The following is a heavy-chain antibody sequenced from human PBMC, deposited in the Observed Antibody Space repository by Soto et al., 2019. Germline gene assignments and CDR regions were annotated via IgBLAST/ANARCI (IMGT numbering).Heavy chain of an antibody. CDR1: GGTFSSYT. CDR2: IIPVLGLP. CDR3: ARDRCSSTTCARGYWDFDL. D-gene: IGHD2-2*01. V-gene: IGHV1-69*08. Sequence: QVQLVQSGAEVKKPGSSVKVSCQASGGTFSSYTISWVRPAPGHGLAWMGRIIPVLGLPNYAQKFPGRVTITAEKSTSTAYRERSSRRSEDTAVYYWARDRCSSTTCARGYWDFDLWGRGTLVTVTS. J-gene: IGHJ2*01.